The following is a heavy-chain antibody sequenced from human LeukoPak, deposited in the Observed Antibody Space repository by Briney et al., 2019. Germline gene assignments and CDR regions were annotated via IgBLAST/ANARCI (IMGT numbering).Heavy chain of an antibody. D-gene: IGHD3-22*01. J-gene: IGHJ4*02. V-gene: IGHV1-2*02. CDR3: ARGFSYYYDSSGYYDYEFDY. CDR1: GYTFTGYY. Sequence: ASVKVSCKASGYTFTGYYMHWVRQAPGQGLEWMGWINPNSGGTNYAQKFQGRVTMTRDTSISTAYMELSRLRSDGTAVYYCARGFSYYYDSSGYYDYEFDYWGQGTLVTVSS. CDR2: INPNSGGT.